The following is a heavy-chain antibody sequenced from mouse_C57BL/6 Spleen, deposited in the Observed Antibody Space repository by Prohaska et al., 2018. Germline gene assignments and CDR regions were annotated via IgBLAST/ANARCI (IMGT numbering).Heavy chain of an antibody. CDR3: ARGRDGYYDFDY. Sequence: QVQLQQSGPELVKPGASVKISCKASGYSFTSYYIHWVKQRPGQGLEWIGWIYPGSGNTKYNEKFKGKATLTADTSSSTAYMQLSSLTSEDSAVYYCARGRDGYYDFDYWGQGTTLTVSS. V-gene: IGHV1-66*01. D-gene: IGHD2-3*01. J-gene: IGHJ2*01. CDR2: IYPGSGNT. CDR1: GYSFTSYY.